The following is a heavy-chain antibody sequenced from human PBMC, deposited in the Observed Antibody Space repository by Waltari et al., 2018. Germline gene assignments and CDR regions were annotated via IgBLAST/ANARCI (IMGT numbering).Heavy chain of an antibody. CDR3: TSPGVATFDY. V-gene: IGHV3-73*02. CDR1: GFTVRGSS. Sequence: EVQLVESGGGLVQPGGSLKLSCAASGFTVRGSSMHWVRQASGKGLEWVGRIRSKANSYATAYAASVKGRFTIYRDDSKNTAYLQMNSLKTEDTAVYYCTSPGVATFDYWGQGTLVTVSS. D-gene: IGHD5-12*01. J-gene: IGHJ4*02. CDR2: IRSKANSYAT.